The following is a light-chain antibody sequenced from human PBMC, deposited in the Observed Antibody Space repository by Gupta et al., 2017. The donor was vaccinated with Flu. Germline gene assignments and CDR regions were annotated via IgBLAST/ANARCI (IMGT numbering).Light chain of an antibody. Sequence: EIVMTQSPATLFVSPGERATLSCRASQNINTNLAWYQQKPGQAPRLLIYDASTRATGIPAGFIGSGSGTDSTLTISGLQSEDSALYYCQQYNNWPYTFGQGTKLEIK. CDR3: QQYNNWPYT. V-gene: IGKV3-15*01. J-gene: IGKJ2*01. CDR1: QNINTN. CDR2: DAS.